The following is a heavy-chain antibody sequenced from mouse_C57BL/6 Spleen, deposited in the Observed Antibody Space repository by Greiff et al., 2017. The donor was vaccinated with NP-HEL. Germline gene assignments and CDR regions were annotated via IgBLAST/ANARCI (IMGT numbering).Heavy chain of an antibody. CDR1: GFSFNTYA. D-gene: IGHD2-4*01. V-gene: IGHV10-1*01. CDR2: IRSKSNNYAT. CDR3: VRHEDDYLFAY. J-gene: IGHJ3*01. Sequence: EAGGGLVQPKGSLKLSCAASGFSFNTYAMNWVRQAPGKGLEWVARIRSKSNNYATYYADSVKDRFTISRDDSESMLYLQMNNLKTEDTAMYYCVRHEDDYLFAYWGQGTLVTVSA.